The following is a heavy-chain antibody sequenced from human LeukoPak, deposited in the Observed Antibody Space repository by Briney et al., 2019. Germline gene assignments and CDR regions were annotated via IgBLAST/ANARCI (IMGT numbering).Heavy chain of an antibody. Sequence: SQTLSLTCTVSGGSISGGSYYWSWIRQPAGKGLEWIGRIYTSGSTNYNPSLKSRVTISVDTSKNQFSLKLSSVTAADTAVYYCARDLIIRGGDAFDIWGQGTMVTVSS. CDR3: ARDLIIRGGDAFDI. CDR2: IYTSGST. J-gene: IGHJ3*02. V-gene: IGHV4-61*02. CDR1: GGSISGGSYY. D-gene: IGHD3-10*01.